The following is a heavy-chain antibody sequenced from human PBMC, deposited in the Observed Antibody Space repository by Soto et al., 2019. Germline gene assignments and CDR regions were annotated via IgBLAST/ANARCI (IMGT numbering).Heavy chain of an antibody. D-gene: IGHD1-26*01. J-gene: IGHJ4*02. Sequence: SVTLSLTCTVSGGSISSGGYYWSWIRQHPGKGLEWIGYIYYSGSTYYNPSLKSRVTISVDTSKNQFSLKLSSVAAADTAVYCARVRGGGPFDDWTQGTLVTVS. CDR3: ARVRGGGPFDD. V-gene: IGHV4-31*03. CDR1: GGSISSGGYY. CDR2: IYYSGST.